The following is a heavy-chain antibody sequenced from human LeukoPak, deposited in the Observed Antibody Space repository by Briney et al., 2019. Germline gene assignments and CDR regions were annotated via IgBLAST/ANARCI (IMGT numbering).Heavy chain of an antibody. CDR3: ATYRQVLLPFES. Sequence: TGGSLRLSCAASGFTFSDYYMSWIRQAPGKGLEWVSYISSSGSTIYYADSVRGRFTISRDNSKSTLSLQMNSLRAEDTAIYYCATYRQVLLPFESWGQGTLVTVSS. J-gene: IGHJ4*02. CDR2: ISSSGSTI. D-gene: IGHD2-8*02. CDR1: GFTFSDYY. V-gene: IGHV3-11*01.